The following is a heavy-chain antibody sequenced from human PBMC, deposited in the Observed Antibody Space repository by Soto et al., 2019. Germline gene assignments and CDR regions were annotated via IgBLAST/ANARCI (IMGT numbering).Heavy chain of an antibody. J-gene: IGHJ3*02. D-gene: IGHD6-19*01. V-gene: IGHV3-23*01. Sequence: GGSLRLSSAASGCDFSSYAMSWVRQAPGKGLEWVSAISGSGTTAYYADSVKGRFIFSRDNPKNTMYLQMNSLRAEDTAVYFCAKTTDGWFSAFEIWGQGTVVTVSS. CDR1: GCDFSSYA. CDR2: ISGSGTTA. CDR3: AKTTDGWFSAFEI.